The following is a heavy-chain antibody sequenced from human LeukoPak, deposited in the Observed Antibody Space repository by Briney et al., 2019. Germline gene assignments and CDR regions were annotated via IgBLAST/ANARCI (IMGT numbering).Heavy chain of an antibody. V-gene: IGHV3-30*18. Sequence: PGGSLRLSCAASGFTFSSYGMHWVRQAPGKGLEWVAVISYDGSNKYYADSVKGRFTISRDNSKNTLYLQMNSLRAEDTAVYYCAKEIGVTPAFYYYYYYGMDVWGQGTTVTVSS. CDR1: GFTFSSYG. CDR2: ISYDGSNK. D-gene: IGHD2-21*02. J-gene: IGHJ6*02. CDR3: AKEIGVTPAFYYYYYYGMDV.